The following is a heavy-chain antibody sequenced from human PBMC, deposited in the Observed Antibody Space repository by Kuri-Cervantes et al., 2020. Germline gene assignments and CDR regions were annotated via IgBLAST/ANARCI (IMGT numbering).Heavy chain of an antibody. Sequence: GGSLRLSCAASGFTFSSYGMHWVRQAPGKGLEWVAVISYDGSNKYYADSVKGRFTISRDNSKNTLYLQMNSLRAEDTAVYYWARSNDYGDSFDYWGQGTLVTVSS. J-gene: IGHJ4*02. D-gene: IGHD4-17*01. V-gene: IGHV3-30*03. CDR3: ARSNDYGDSFDY. CDR2: ISYDGSNK. CDR1: GFTFSSYG.